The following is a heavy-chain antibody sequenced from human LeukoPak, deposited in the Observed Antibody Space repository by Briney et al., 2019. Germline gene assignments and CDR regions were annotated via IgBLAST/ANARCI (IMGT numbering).Heavy chain of an antibody. D-gene: IGHD3-22*01. CDR1: RLTFNSNA. CDR2: ISVSGGSE. J-gene: IGHJ4*02. V-gene: IGHV3-23*01. Sequence: GSLRLSCVVSRLTFNSNAMYWVRQAPGKGLEWVSGISVSGGSEYYADSVKGRFSVSRDNSKHTVYLQMNSLRAEDTAVYFCASHAHDYDSSGYSDSWGQGALVTVSS. CDR3: ASHAHDYDSSGYSDS.